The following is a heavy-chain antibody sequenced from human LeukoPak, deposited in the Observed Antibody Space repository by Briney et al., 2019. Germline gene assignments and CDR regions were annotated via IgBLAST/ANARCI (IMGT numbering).Heavy chain of an antibody. CDR1: GFTFSSYW. CDR2: ISDGGSTT. J-gene: IGHJ4*02. Sequence: GGSLRLSCAASGFTFSSYWMHWVRQAPGKGLVWVSRISDGGSTTTYADSVKGRFTISRDNAKNTLYLQMNSLRAEDTAVYYCARVKGYNRNYFDYWGQGTLVTVSS. CDR3: ARVKGYNRNYFDY. V-gene: IGHV3-74*01. D-gene: IGHD5-24*01.